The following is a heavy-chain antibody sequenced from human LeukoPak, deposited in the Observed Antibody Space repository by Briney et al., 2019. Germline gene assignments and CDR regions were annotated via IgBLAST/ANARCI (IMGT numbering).Heavy chain of an antibody. CDR2: ISSSSSTI. Sequence: GGSLRLSCAASGFTVSSNYMSWVRQAPGKGLEWVSYISSSSSTIYYADSVKGRFTISRDNAKNSLYLQMNSLRAEDTAIYYCARDTSMAAFDYWGQGTLVTVSS. CDR3: ARDTSMAAFDY. CDR1: GFTVSSNY. J-gene: IGHJ4*02. D-gene: IGHD1-1*01. V-gene: IGHV3-11*04.